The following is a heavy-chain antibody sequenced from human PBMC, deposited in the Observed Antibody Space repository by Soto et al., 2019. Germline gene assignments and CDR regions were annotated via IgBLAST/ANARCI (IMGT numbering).Heavy chain of an antibody. CDR3: ARDVDTVMIDY. CDR1: GGTFTGYD. Sequence: QVQLQQWGSGLLEPSETLSLTCAVYGGTFTGYDWSWIRQPPGKGLEWIGEINHSGDTYYNPSLKSRVTISIDTSKNQFSLKLSSVTAADTAIYYCARDVDTVMIDYWGQGTQVTVSS. V-gene: IGHV4-34*02. CDR2: INHSGDT. D-gene: IGHD5-18*01. J-gene: IGHJ4*02.